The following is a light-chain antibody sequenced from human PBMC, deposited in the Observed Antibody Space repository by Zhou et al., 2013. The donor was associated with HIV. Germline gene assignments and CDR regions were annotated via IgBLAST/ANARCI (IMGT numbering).Light chain of an antibody. CDR3: QQLNSYPLT. J-gene: IGKJ3*01. V-gene: IGKV1-12*01. CDR1: QGISSW. Sequence: DIQMTQSPSSVSASVGDRVTITCRASQGISSWLVWYQQKPGKAPKLLIYGASTLQSGVPSRFSGSGSGTEFTLTISSLQPEDFATYYCQQLNSYPLTFGPGTKVDI. CDR2: GAS.